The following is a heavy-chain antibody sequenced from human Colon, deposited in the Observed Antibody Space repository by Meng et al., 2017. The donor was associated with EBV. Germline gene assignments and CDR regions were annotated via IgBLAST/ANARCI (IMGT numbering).Heavy chain of an antibody. CDR3: ARRRGGSGRDC. CDR1: GGSISSNGYY. CDR2: IYHSGST. V-gene: IGHV4-39*01. Sequence: LQLLEPGPGLVKPSETLSLTCTVSGGSISSNGYYWDWVRQPPGKGLEWIGAIYHSGSTSYNPSLQSRVTMFVDTSKNQFSLMLTSVTATDTAVYYCARRRGGSGRDCWGQGTLVTVSS. D-gene: IGHD3-10*01. J-gene: IGHJ4*02.